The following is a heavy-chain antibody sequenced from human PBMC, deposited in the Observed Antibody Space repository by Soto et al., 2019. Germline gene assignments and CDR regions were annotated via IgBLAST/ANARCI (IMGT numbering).Heavy chain of an antibody. Sequence: GGSLRLSCAASGFTFSSYAMHWVRQAPGKGLEWVAVISYDGSNKYYADSVKGRFTISRDNSKNTLYLQMNSLRAEDTAVYYCARDLRIFGNLGVYYYYYYGMDVWGQGTTVTVSS. CDR3: ARDLRIFGNLGVYYYYYYGMDV. CDR1: GFTFSSYA. D-gene: IGHD3-3*01. J-gene: IGHJ6*02. CDR2: ISYDGSNK. V-gene: IGHV3-30-3*01.